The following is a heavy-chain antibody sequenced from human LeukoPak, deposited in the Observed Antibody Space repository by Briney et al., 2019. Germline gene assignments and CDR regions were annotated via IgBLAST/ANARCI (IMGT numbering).Heavy chain of an antibody. Sequence: GTSVKVSCKASGFTFTSSAMQWVRQARGQRLEWIGWIVVCSGNTNYAQKFQERVTITRDMSTSTAYMELSSLRSEDTAVYYCAADSARLWFGESIDAFDIWGQGTMVTVSS. CDR3: AADSARLWFGESIDAFDI. D-gene: IGHD3-10*01. CDR1: GFTFTSSA. J-gene: IGHJ3*02. CDR2: IVVCSGNT. V-gene: IGHV1-58*02.